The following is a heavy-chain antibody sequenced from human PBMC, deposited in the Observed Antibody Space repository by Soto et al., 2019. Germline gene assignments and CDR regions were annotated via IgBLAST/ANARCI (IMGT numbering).Heavy chain of an antibody. D-gene: IGHD2-2*01. V-gene: IGHV3-64*01. CDR3: ARITGYGYCSSTSCGHMDV. J-gene: IGHJ6*03. CDR2: ISSNGGST. CDR1: GFTFSSYA. Sequence: GGSLRLSCAASGFTFSSYAMHWVRQAPGKGLDYVSAISSNGGSTYYANSVKGRFTISRDNSKNTLYLQMGSLRAEDMAVYYCARITGYGYCSSTSCGHMDVWGKGTTVTVSS.